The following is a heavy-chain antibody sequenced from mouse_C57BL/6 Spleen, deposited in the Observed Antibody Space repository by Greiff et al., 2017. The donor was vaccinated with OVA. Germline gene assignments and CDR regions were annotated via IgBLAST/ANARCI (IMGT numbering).Heavy chain of an antibody. CDR2: IWRGGST. Sequence: QVQLKESGPGLVQPSQSLSITCTVSGFSLTSYGVHWVRQSPGKGLEWLGVIWRGGSTDYNAAFMSRLSITKDNSKSQVFFKMNSLQADDTAIYYCAKKGGSSGFAMDYWGQGTSVTVSS. J-gene: IGHJ4*01. D-gene: IGHD3-2*02. V-gene: IGHV2-5*01. CDR1: GFSLTSYG. CDR3: AKKGGSSGFAMDY.